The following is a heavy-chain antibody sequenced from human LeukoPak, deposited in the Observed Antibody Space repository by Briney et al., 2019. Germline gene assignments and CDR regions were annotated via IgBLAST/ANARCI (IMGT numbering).Heavy chain of an antibody. Sequence: PGRSLRLSCAASGFTFSSYGMHWVRQAPGKGLEGVAVISYDGSNKYYADSVKGRFTISRDNSKNTLYLQMNSLRTEDTAVYYCAKLLGGGDCYYCEAYWGQGTLVTVSS. D-gene: IGHD2-21*02. J-gene: IGHJ4*02. CDR2: ISYDGSNK. V-gene: IGHV3-30*18. CDR3: AKLLGGGDCYYCEAY. CDR1: GFTFSSYG.